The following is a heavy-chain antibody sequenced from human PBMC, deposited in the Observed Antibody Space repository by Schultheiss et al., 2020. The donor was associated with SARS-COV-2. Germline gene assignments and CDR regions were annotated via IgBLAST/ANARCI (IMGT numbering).Heavy chain of an antibody. CDR2: ISSSSSYI. J-gene: IGHJ3*02. D-gene: IGHD4-23*01. CDR3: ARGGWSDYGGQGGAFDI. CDR1: GFTFSNAW. Sequence: GGSLRLSCAASGFTFSNAWMSWVRQAPGKGLEWVSSISSSSSYIYYADSVKGRFTISRDNAKNSLYLQMNSLRAEDTAVYYCARGGWSDYGGQGGAFDIWGQGTMVTVSS. V-gene: IGHV3-21*01.